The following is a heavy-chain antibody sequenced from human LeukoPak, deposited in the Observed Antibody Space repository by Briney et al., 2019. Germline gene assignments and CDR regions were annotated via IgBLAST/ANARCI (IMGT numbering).Heavy chain of an antibody. V-gene: IGHV3-21*01. D-gene: IGHD3-9*01. CDR1: GFTFNTYT. CDR2: ITASSTAI. Sequence: GGSLRLSCAASGFTFNTYTMNWVRQAPGKGLEWVSSITASSTAIYSADSVKGRFTISRDNAKNFLYLQMNSLRAEDTAVYYCARTYYDILTAYNPYFDYWGQGILVTVSS. CDR3: ARTYYDILTAYNPYFDY. J-gene: IGHJ4*02.